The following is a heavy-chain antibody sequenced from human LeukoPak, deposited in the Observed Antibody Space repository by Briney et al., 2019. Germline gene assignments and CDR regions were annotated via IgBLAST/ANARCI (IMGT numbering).Heavy chain of an antibody. D-gene: IGHD3-16*01. V-gene: IGHV3-30*18. J-gene: IGHJ5*02. CDR1: GFTFSSYE. CDR3: AKRVFGSSFDP. CDR2: ISYDGSNK. Sequence: GGSLRLSCAASGFTFSSYEMNWVRQAPGKGLEWVAVISYDGSNKYYADSVKGRFTISRDNSKNTLYLQMNSLRAEDTAVYYCAKRVFGSSFDPWGQGTLVTVSS.